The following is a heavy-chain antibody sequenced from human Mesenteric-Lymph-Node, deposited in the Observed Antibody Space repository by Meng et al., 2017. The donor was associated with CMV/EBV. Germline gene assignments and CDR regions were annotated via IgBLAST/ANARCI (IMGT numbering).Heavy chain of an antibody. CDR1: GFTFSDHY. CDR3: ATYSGTYGWFDP. V-gene: IGHV3-69-1*02. D-gene: IGHD1-26*01. Sequence: GESLKISCAASGFTFSDHYMDWVRQAPGKGLEWISYINSGGTTYYADSVKGRFTISRDNAKNSLYLQMNSLRAGDTAVYYCATYSGTYGWFDPWGQGTLVTVSS. CDR2: INSGGTT. J-gene: IGHJ5*02.